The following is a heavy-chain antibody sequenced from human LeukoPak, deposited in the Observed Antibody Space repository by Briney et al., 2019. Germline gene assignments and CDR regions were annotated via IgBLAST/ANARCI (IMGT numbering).Heavy chain of an antibody. D-gene: IGHD3-3*01. J-gene: IGHJ4*02. Sequence: GGSLRLSCAASGFTFSSYSMNWVRQAPGKGLEWVSYISSSSSTIYYADSVKGRFTISRDNAKNSLYLQMNSLRAEDTAVYYCARDHYDFWSGYYIFDHWGQGTLVTVSS. CDR3: ARDHYDFWSGYYIFDH. CDR2: ISSSSSTI. CDR1: GFTFSSYS. V-gene: IGHV3-48*01.